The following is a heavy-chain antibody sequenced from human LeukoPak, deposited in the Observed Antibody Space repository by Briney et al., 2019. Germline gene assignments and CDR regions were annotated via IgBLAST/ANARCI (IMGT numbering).Heavy chain of an antibody. J-gene: IGHJ4*02. V-gene: IGHV3-30*18. CDR3: AKGRAYGDYLQGGDY. CDR2: ISYDGSNK. D-gene: IGHD4-17*01. CDR1: GFTFSDYG. Sequence: GGSLRLSCAASGFTFSDYGIHWVRQAPGKGLEWVAVISYDGSNKYYADSVKGRFTISRDSSKNTLYLQMNSLRAEDTAVYYCAKGRAYGDYLQGGDYWGQGTLVTVSS.